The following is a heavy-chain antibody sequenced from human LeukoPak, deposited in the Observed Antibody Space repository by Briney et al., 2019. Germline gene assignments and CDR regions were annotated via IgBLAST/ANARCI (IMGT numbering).Heavy chain of an antibody. CDR3: ARHGGVRRIAAVPFDY. J-gene: IGHJ4*02. CDR1: GGSISSSSYY. V-gene: IGHV4-39*01. CDR2: IYYSGST. Sequence: SETLSLTCTVSGGSISSSSYYWGWIRQPPGKGLEWIGSIYYSGSTYYNPSLKSRVTISVDTSKNQFSLKLSSVTAADTAVYYCARHGGVRRIAAVPFDYWGQGALVTVSS. D-gene: IGHD6-13*01.